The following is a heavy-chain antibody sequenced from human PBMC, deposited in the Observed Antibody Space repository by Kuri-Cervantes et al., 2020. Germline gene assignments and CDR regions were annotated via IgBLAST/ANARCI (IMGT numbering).Heavy chain of an antibody. CDR3: ARARVSLRYFDWLYNYFDY. J-gene: IGHJ4*02. D-gene: IGHD3-9*01. CDR1: GYTFTSYD. Sequence: ASVKVSCKASGYTFTSYDINWVRQATGQGLEWMGWMNPNSGNTGYAQKFQGRVTMTRNTSISTAYMELSSLRSEDTAVYYCARARVSLRYFDWLYNYFDYWGQGTLVTVSS. CDR2: MNPNSGNT. V-gene: IGHV1-8*01.